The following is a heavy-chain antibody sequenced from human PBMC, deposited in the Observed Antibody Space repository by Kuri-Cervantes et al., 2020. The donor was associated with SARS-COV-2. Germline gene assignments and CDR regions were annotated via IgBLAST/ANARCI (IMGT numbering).Heavy chain of an antibody. CDR3: ARGLGVAADAFDI. V-gene: IGHV4-39*07. J-gene: IGHJ3*02. D-gene: IGHD3-16*01. Sequence: GSLRLSCTVSGGSISSSSYYWGWIRQPPGKGLEWIGSIYHSGSTYYNPSLKSRVTISVDTSKNQFSLKLSSVTAADTAVYYCARGLGVAADAFDIWGQGTMVTVSS. CDR1: GGSISSSSYY. CDR2: IYHSGST.